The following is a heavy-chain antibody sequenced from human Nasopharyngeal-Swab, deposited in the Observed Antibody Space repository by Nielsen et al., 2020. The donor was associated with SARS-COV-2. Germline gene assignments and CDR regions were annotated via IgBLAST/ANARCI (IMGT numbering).Heavy chain of an antibody. J-gene: IGHJ4*02. CDR2: LKTDGSDT. CDR3: ARETSASGAYYFDF. Sequence: GGSLRFSCAASGFSFSTYWMHWVRHTPGKGLVWVSRLKTDGSDTMYADSVKGRFTISRDNAKNTMYLQMNSLREEDTALYYCARETSASGAYYFDFWGRGTRVTVSS. CDR1: GFSFSTYW. V-gene: IGHV3-74*03. D-gene: IGHD3-16*01.